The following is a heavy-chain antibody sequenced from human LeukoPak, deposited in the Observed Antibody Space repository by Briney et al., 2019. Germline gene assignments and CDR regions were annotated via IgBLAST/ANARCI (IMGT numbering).Heavy chain of an antibody. V-gene: IGHV1-2*02. Sequence: ASVKVSCKTSGHTFTGYYIHWVRQAPGQGLEWLGWINPANGGKNSAQKFQGRVTMTRDTSINTAYMELSGLTSDDTAIYYCARQTIRPFDYWGQGTLVTVSA. J-gene: IGHJ4*02. D-gene: IGHD3-9*01. CDR3: ARQTIRPFDY. CDR2: INPANGGK. CDR1: GHTFTGYY.